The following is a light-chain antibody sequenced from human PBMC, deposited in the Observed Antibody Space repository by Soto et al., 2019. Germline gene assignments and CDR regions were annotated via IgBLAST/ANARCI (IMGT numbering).Light chain of an antibody. CDR2: DVS. J-gene: IGLJ2*01. CDR1: SSDVGAYNY. CDR3: TSYTRTSTVI. V-gene: IGLV2-14*03. Sequence: QSVLTQPASVSGSPGQSITISCTGTSSDVGAYNYVSWYQQHPGKAPQLVIYDVSNRPSGLSNRFSGSKSGNTASLTISGLQAEDEADYYCTSYTRTSTVIFGGGTKVTVL.